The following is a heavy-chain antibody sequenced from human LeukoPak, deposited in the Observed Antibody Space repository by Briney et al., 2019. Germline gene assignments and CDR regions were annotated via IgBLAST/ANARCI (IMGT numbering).Heavy chain of an antibody. CDR1: GFTFSPYA. V-gene: IGHV3-23*01. CDR2: ISGSGSAT. J-gene: IGHJ4*02. CDR3: AKGRGAPGYLDY. Sequence: GGSLRLSCAASGFTFSPYAMTWVRQAPGKELEWLSGISGSGSATYYADSVKGRFTITRDNSKDTLYLQMISLRAEDTAVYYCAKGRGAPGYLDYWGQGTLVTVSS. D-gene: IGHD5-12*01.